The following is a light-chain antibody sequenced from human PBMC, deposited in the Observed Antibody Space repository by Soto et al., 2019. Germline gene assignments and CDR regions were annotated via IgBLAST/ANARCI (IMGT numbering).Light chain of an antibody. CDR3: QSYDNSLSAYV. Sequence: QSVLTQPPSLSGAPGQRVTISCTGSSSDIGAGSEVHWYQQLPGTAPKLLIFGSTNRPSGVPDRFSGSKSATSAYLAITGLQAEDEADYYCQSYDNSLSAYVFGTGTKLTVL. V-gene: IGLV1-40*01. CDR1: SSDIGAGSE. CDR2: GST. J-gene: IGLJ1*01.